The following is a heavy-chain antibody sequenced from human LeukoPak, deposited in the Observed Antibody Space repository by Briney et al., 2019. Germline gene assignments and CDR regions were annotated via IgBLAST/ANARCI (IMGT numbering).Heavy chain of an antibody. V-gene: IGHV1-69*13. D-gene: IGHD3-9*01. Sequence: SVKVSRKASGGTFSSYAISWVRQAPAQGLEWMGGIIPIFGTANYAQKFQGRVTITADESTSTAYMELSSLRSEDTAVYYCARAILTGYYNWFDRWGHGTLVTVSS. CDR1: GGTFSSYA. J-gene: IGHJ5*02. CDR2: IIPIFGTA. CDR3: ARAILTGYYNWFDR.